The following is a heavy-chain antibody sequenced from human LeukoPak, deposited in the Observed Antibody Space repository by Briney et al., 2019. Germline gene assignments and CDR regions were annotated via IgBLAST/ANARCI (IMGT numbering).Heavy chain of an antibody. Sequence: HPGGSLRLSCVASGFTFSSQAMTWVRQAPGKGLEWVSSISRDAANTYYADSVKARFTISRDNSKNTLYLVMNSLRAEDTALYFCANHRSGLVTGVLENWGQGALVTVSA. J-gene: IGHJ4*02. V-gene: IGHV3-23*01. D-gene: IGHD3-16*02. CDR1: GFTFSSQA. CDR2: ISRDAANT. CDR3: ANHRSGLVTGVLEN.